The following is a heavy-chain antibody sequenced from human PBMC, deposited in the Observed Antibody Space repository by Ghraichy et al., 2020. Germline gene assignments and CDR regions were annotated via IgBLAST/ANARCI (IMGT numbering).Heavy chain of an antibody. CDR1: GGSISSYY. D-gene: IGHD6-13*01. CDR3: ASSGIAAAGLYYYGMDV. J-gene: IGHJ6*02. V-gene: IGHV4-59*01. CDR2: IYYSGST. Sequence: SETLSLTCTVSGGSISSYYWSWIRQPPGKGLEWIGYIYYSGSTNYNPSLKSRVTISVDTSKNQFSLKLSSVTAADTAVYYCASSGIAAAGLYYYGMDVWGQGTTVTVSS.